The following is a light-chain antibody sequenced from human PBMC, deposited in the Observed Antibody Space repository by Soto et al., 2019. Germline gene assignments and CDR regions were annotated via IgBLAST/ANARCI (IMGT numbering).Light chain of an antibody. J-gene: IGLJ3*02. V-gene: IGLV7-43*01. CDR2: STS. Sequence: QTVVTQEPSVTVSPGGTVTLTCASSTGTVTSGYYPNWFQQKPGQPPRTLIYSTSSKQSWTPARFSGSLLGGKAALTLSGVQPEDEADYYCLLYYGGAWVFGGGIKLTVL. CDR3: LLYYGGAWV. CDR1: TGTVTSGYY.